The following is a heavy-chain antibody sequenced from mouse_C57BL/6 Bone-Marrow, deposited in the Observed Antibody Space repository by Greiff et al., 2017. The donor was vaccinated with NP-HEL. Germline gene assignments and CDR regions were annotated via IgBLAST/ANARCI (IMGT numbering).Heavy chain of an antibody. CDR2: IDPEDGET. CDR1: GFNIKDYY. CDR3: ARGRYGNPFAY. D-gene: IGHD2-10*02. V-gene: IGHV14-2*01. J-gene: IGHJ3*01. Sequence: EVQLQQSGAELVKPGASVKLSCTASGFNIKDYYMHWVKQRPEQGLEWLGRIDPEDGETKYAPKFQGKATITADTSSKPAYLQLSSLTSEETDVYYCARGRYGNPFAYWGQGTLVTVSA.